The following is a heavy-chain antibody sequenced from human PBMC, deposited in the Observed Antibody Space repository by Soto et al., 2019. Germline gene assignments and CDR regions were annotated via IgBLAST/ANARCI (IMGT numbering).Heavy chain of an antibody. CDR3: ARMVRGSNIDYYHYMDV. Sequence: QVQLVQSGGEVRKPGASVKVSCKASGYTFTSHGISWVRQAPGQGLEWMGWISAYNGDTNYAQKLQGRVTVTTDRSTCTAYMELRSLRSEDTAVYYCARMVRGSNIDYYHYMDVWGKGTTVTVSS. V-gene: IGHV1-18*01. CDR1: GYTFTSHG. D-gene: IGHD3-10*01. J-gene: IGHJ6*03. CDR2: ISAYNGDT.